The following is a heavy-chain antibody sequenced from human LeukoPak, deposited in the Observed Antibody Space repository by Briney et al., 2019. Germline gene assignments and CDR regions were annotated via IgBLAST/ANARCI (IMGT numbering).Heavy chain of an antibody. J-gene: IGHJ4*02. D-gene: IGHD3-10*01. CDR2: IYHSGST. V-gene: IGHV4-38-2*01. CDR1: GYSISSGYY. CDR3: ASSMVRGATIDY. Sequence: SETLSLTCAVSGYSISSGYYWGWIRQPPGKGLEWVGGIYHSGSTYYNPSLKSRVTISVDTSKNQFSLKLSSVTAADTAVYYCASSMVRGATIDYWGQGTLVTVSS.